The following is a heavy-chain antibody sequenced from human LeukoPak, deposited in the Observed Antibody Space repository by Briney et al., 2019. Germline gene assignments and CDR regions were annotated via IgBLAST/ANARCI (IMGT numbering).Heavy chain of an antibody. CDR3: ARAPSDYGDYRFDY. V-gene: IGHV3-53*01. D-gene: IGHD4-17*01. CDR2: IYSGGST. CDR1: GFTVSSNY. Sequence: PGGSLRLSCAASGFTVSSNYMSWVRQAPGKGLEWVSVIYSGGSTYYADSVKGRFTISRDNSKNTLYLQMNSLRAEDTAVYYCARAPSDYGDYRFDYWGQGTLVTVSS. J-gene: IGHJ4*02.